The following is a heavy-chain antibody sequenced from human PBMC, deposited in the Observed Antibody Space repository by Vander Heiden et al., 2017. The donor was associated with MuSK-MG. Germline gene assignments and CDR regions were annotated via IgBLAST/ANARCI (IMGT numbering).Heavy chain of an antibody. CDR1: GYPFTGHY. CDR3: SRDTDHSDC. J-gene: IGHJ4*02. V-gene: IGHV1-2*02. CDR2: IKTDRGLT. Sequence: QVQLVQSGAEVKKPWASVTVSCKASGYPFTGHYIHGVRQAPGQGLEWMRWIKTDRGLTNDQQKFQGRVTMTMDTSSTTAQMDMRRLTFDDTAVDCCSRDTDHSDCWGQGTMVTVSS.